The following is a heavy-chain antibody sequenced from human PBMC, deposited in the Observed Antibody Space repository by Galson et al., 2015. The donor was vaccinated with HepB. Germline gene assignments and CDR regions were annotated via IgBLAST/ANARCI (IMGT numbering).Heavy chain of an antibody. J-gene: IGHJ3*02. CDR3: ARARGAPGTFDI. Sequence: SLRLSCAASGFTVSINYMSWVRQAPGKGLEWVSVIYSGGNTYYADSVKGRFTISRDNSKNTLYLQMNSLRAEDTAVYYCARARGAPGTFDIWGQGTMVTVSS. D-gene: IGHD3-10*01. CDR2: IYSGGNT. V-gene: IGHV3-53*01. CDR1: GFTVSINY.